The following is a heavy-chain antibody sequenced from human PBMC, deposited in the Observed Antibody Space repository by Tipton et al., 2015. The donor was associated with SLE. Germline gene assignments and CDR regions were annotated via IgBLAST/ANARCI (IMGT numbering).Heavy chain of an antibody. CDR3: VRGLHLYGPGKTDAFDI. V-gene: IGHV3-30*04. D-gene: IGHD3-10*01. CDR1: GFTFSGHA. Sequence: SLRLSCVASGFTFSGHAMHWVRQAPGKGLEWVGVISYDGTNEYHADSVKGRFTISRDNSKNTLDLQMNSLRPDDTAVYYCVRGLHLYGPGKTDAFDIWGQGTMVTVS. CDR2: ISYDGTNE. J-gene: IGHJ3*02.